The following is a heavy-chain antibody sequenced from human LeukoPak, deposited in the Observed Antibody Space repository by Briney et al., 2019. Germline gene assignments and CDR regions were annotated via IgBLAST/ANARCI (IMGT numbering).Heavy chain of an antibody. J-gene: IGHJ4*02. CDR1: GGTFSSYA. Sequence: GASVKVSCKASGGTFSSYAIGWVRQAPGQGLEWMGWINPNSGGTNYAQKFQGRVTMTRDTSISTAYMELSRLRSDDTAVYYCARTGYSSSWPMGYWGQGTLVTVSS. D-gene: IGHD6-13*01. CDR2: INPNSGGT. CDR3: ARTGYSSSWPMGY. V-gene: IGHV1-2*02.